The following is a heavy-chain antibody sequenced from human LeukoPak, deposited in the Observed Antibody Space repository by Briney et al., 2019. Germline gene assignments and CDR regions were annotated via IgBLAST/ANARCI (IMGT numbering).Heavy chain of an antibody. J-gene: IGHJ5*02. CDR1: GGTFTSYA. CDR2: IIPIFGTA. D-gene: IGHD1-26*01. V-gene: IGHV1-69*13. CDR3: ARGGVGATNH. Sequence: ASVKVSCKASGGTFTSYAISWVRQAPGQGLEWMGGIIPIFGTANYAQKFQGRVTITADESTSTAYMELSSLRSEDTAVYYCARGGVGATNHWGQGTLVTVSS.